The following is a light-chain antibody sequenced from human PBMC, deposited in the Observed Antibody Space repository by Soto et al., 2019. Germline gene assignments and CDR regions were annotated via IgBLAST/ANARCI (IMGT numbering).Light chain of an antibody. CDR3: CSYAGSYTEV. V-gene: IGLV2-11*01. Sequence: QSVLTQPRSVSGSPGQSVTISYTGTSSDVGGYNYVSWYQQHPGKAPKLMIYDVSKRPSGVPDRFTGPKSGNTASLTISGLQAEDEADYYCCSYAGSYTEVFGTGTEVTVL. CDR2: DVS. CDR1: SSDVGGYNY. J-gene: IGLJ1*01.